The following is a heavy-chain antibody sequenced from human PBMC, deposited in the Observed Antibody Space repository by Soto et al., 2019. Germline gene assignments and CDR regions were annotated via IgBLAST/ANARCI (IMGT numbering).Heavy chain of an antibody. V-gene: IGHV4-59*01. CDR3: ARYNYSEIDH. Sequence: SETXSLTGTVSGSSIIIYEFRWIRQPPGKGLEWIANIHYSGTTSYNPSLASRVTISVDTSKKQFSLKMTSVTDADRAMYLCARYNYSEIDHWGRGTLLTVSS. D-gene: IGHD1-1*01. J-gene: IGHJ5*02. CDR1: GSSIIIYE. CDR2: IHYSGTT.